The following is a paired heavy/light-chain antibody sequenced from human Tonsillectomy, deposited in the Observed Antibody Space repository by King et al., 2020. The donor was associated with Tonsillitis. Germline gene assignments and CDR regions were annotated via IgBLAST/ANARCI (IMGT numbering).Heavy chain of an antibody. V-gene: IGHV3-33*05. CDR2: ISYDGSKK. Sequence: QVQLVESGGGVVQPGRSLRLSCAASGFTFNNFDMHWVRQAPGKGLEWVTFISYDGSKKYYADSVKGRFTISRDNSKNTLFLQMNSLRAEDTAVYFCARAGPDHYGSGSYAFDIWGQGTMVTVSS. D-gene: IGHD3-10*01. CDR1: GFTFNNFD. CDR3: ARAGPDHYGSGSYAFDI. J-gene: IGHJ3*02.
Light chain of an antibody. Sequence: QSALTQPASVSGSPGQSITISCTGTSSDVGRFDLVSWYQHHPGNAPKLLIYEGTRRPSGVSNRFSGSKSGSTASLTISGLQAEDEADYFCCSYAGSTTWVFGGGTRLIVL. CDR1: SSDVGRFDL. CDR3: CSYAGSTTWV. V-gene: IGLV2-23*01. CDR2: EGT. J-gene: IGLJ3*02.